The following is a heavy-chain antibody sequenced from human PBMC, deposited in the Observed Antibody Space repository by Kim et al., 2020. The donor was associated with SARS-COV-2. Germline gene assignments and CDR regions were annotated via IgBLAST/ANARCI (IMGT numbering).Heavy chain of an antibody. CDR2: IYTSGST. CDR1: GGSISSYY. V-gene: IGHV4-4*07. D-gene: IGHD6-6*01. J-gene: IGHJ3*02. CDR3: ARRRYSSSPYDAFDI. Sequence: SETLSLTCTVSGGSISSYYWSWIRQPAGKGLEWIGRIYTSGSTNYNPSLKSRVTMSVDTSKNQFSLKLSSVTAADTAVYYCARRRYSSSPYDAFDIWGQGTMVTVSS.